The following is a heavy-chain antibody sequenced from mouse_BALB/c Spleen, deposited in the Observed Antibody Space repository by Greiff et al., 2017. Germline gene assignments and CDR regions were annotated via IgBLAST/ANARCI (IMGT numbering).Heavy chain of an antibody. Sequence: EVKLVESGGGLVQPGGSLKLSCAASGFTFSSYGMSWVRQTPDKRLELVATINSNGGSTYYPDSVKGRFTISRDNAKNTLYLQMSSLKSEDTAMYYCARGLYYRYEGAMDYWGQGTSVTVSS. CDR3: ARGLYYRYEGAMDY. V-gene: IGHV5-6-3*01. CDR2: INSNGGST. D-gene: IGHD2-14*01. CDR1: GFTFSSYG. J-gene: IGHJ4*01.